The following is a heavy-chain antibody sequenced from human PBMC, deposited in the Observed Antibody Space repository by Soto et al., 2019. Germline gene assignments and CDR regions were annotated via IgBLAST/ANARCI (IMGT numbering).Heavy chain of an antibody. V-gene: IGHV1-3*01. J-gene: IGHJ4*02. Sequence: QVQLVQSGAEVKKPGASVKVSCKASGYTFTSYAMHWVRQAPGQRLEWMGWINAGNGNTKYSQKFQGRVTITRDTSASTAYMELSSLRSEDTAVYYCARWGENVSGSGSYYSKVLVHFDYWGQGTLVTVSS. D-gene: IGHD3-10*01. CDR2: INAGNGNT. CDR3: ARWGENVSGSGSYYSKVLVHFDY. CDR1: GYTFTSYA.